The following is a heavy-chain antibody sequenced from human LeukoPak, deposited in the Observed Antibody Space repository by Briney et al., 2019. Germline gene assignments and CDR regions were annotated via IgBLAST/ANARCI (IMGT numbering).Heavy chain of an antibody. CDR3: ARVWSARDSLTGSYTGYYFAH. CDR1: GGSISGYF. D-gene: IGHD3-9*01. Sequence: KPSETLSLTCTVSGGSISGYFWSWIRQPAGKGLECIGRIYATGSTNYNPSLKSRVTMSVDTSKNQFSLKLTSVTAADTAVYYCARVWSARDSLTGSYTGYYFAHWGPGTLVTVS. J-gene: IGHJ4*01. V-gene: IGHV4-4*07. CDR2: IYATGST.